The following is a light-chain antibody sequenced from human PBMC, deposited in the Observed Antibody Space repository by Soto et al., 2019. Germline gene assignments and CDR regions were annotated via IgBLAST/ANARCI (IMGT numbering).Light chain of an antibody. V-gene: IGKV3-20*01. J-gene: IGKJ4*01. CDR2: GAS. CDR1: QSVSSD. CDR3: QQHGRSLT. Sequence: EIVLTQSPGTLSLSPGGGATLSSRASQSVSSDLAWYQQKPGRAPRILIYGASSRASGIPDRFSGSGSGTDFTLTINSLEPEYFAVYYCQQHGRSLTLGGGTKVDI.